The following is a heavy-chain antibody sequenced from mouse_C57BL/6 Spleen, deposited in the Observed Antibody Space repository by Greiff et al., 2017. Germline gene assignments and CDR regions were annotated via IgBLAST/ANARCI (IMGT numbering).Heavy chain of an antibody. V-gene: IGHV5-4*01. Sequence: EVQLMESGGGLVKPGGSLKLSCAASGFTFSSYAMSWVRQTPEKRLEWVATISDGGSYTYYPDNVKGRFTISRDNAKNNLYLQMSHLKSEDTAMYYCARDLAWFAYWGQGTLVTVSA. CDR2: ISDGGSYT. CDR3: ARDLAWFAY. J-gene: IGHJ3*01. CDR1: GFTFSSYA.